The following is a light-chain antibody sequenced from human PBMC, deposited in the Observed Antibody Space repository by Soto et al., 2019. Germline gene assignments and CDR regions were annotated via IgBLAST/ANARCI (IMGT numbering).Light chain of an antibody. CDR3: QQYCDCHLT. J-gene: IGKJ4*01. V-gene: IGKV3-15*01. CDR2: ATS. CDR1: QSVGNN. Sequence: EIVVTQSPATLSVSPGERATLSCRASQSVGNNFAWYQQKPGQAPRLLMFATSTRATGVPARFSGSGSGTEFTLTISSLQSEDFAVYYCQQYCDCHLTFGGGAKVEIE.